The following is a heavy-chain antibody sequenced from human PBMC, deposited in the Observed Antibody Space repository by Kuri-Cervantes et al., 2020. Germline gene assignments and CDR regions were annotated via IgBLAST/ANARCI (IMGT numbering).Heavy chain of an antibody. Sequence: GGSLRLSCAASGFSFDSYSMNWVRQAPGEGLEWVSSISSSSTYIFYADSVKGRFTISRDNAKDSLYLQMNSLRAEDTAVYYCARVEVTTNYYYYMDVWGKGTTVTVSS. V-gene: IGHV3-21*01. J-gene: IGHJ6*03. D-gene: IGHD4-17*01. CDR1: GFSFDSYS. CDR2: ISSSSTYI. CDR3: ARVEVTTNYYYYMDV.